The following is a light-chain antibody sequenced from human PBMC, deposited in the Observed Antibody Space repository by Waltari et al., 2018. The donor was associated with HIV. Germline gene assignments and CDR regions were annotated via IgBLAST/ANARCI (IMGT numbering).Light chain of an antibody. CDR2: WAS. Sequence: VMTHSPASLAVSLGERATINCRYSRSVFCASNHKNYLAWYQHKPGQRPRLLIYWASQRESGVPGRFRGSGSATEFTLTISSLQAEDVAVYYCQQYYHTPQTFGQGTKVEI. V-gene: IGKV4-1*01. CDR3: QQYYHTPQT. CDR1: RSVFCASNHKNY. J-gene: IGKJ1*01.